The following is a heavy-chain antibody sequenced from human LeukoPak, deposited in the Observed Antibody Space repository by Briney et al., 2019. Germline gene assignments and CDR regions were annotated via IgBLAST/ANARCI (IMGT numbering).Heavy chain of an antibody. CDR1: GGTFSSYA. D-gene: IGHD2-15*01. CDR3: ARGHRYCSGGSCYATLGYYGMDV. Sequence: SVKVSCKASGGTFSSYAISWVRQAPGQGLEWMGGIVPIFGTANYAQKFQGRVTITADESTSTAYMELSSLRSEDTAVYYCARGHRYCSGGSCYATLGYYGMDVWGQGTTVTVSS. CDR2: IVPIFGTA. V-gene: IGHV1-69*13. J-gene: IGHJ6*02.